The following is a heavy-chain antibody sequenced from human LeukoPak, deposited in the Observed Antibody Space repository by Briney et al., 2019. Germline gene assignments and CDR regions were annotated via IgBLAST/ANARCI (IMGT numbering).Heavy chain of an antibody. D-gene: IGHD2-2*01. CDR2: IIPIFGTA. CDR1: GGTFSSYA. CDR3: ARDIGGSQLQYYFDH. Sequence: GASVKVSCKASGGTFSSYAISWVRQAPGQGLEWMGGIIPIFGTANYAQKFQGRVTITADESTSTAYMELSSLRSEDTAVYYCARDIGGSQLQYYFDHWGQGTLVTVSS. J-gene: IGHJ4*02. V-gene: IGHV1-69*13.